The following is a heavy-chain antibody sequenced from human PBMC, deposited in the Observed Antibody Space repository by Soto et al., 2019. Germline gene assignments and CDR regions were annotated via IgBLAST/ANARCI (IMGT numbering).Heavy chain of an antibody. D-gene: IGHD4-4*01. J-gene: IGHJ5*02. V-gene: IGHV5-51*01. CDR2: IYPGDSDT. CDR3: ARHISNDNWFDP. Sequence: PGESLKISCKGSGYTFTDYWIGWVRQLPGKGLEWMGIIYPGDSDTRYSPSFQGHVPITVXXXTXTXYXQXXXLKAXDTAMYYCARHISNDNWFDPWGQGTLVTVSS. CDR1: GYTFTDYW.